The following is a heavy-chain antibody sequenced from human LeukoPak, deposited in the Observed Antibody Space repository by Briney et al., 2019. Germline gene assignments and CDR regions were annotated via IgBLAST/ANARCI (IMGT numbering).Heavy chain of an antibody. D-gene: IGHD3-22*01. J-gene: IGHJ4*02. CDR3: AREGNYYDSSGYQD. CDR1: GFPFSRYW. V-gene: IGHV3-48*03. Sequence: GGSLRLSCAASGFPFSRYWMSWVRQAPGKGLEWVSYISSSGSTIYYADSVKGRFTISRDNAKNSLYLQMNSLRAEDTAVYYCAREGNYYDSSGYQDWGQGTLVTVSS. CDR2: ISSSGSTI.